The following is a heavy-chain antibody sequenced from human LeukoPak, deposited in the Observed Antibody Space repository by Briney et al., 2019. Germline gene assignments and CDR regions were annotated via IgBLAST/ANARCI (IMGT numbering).Heavy chain of an antibody. D-gene: IGHD5-12*01. CDR2: ISYDGSNK. CDR3: AREGPVAAQIHYYYGMDV. V-gene: IGHV3-30-3*01. Sequence: PGGSLRLSCAASGFTFSSYAMPWVRQAPGKGLEWVAVISYDGSNKYYADSVKGRFTISRDNSKNTLYLQMNSLRAEDTAVYYCAREGPVAAQIHYYYGMDVWGQGTTVTVSS. CDR1: GFTFSSYA. J-gene: IGHJ6*02.